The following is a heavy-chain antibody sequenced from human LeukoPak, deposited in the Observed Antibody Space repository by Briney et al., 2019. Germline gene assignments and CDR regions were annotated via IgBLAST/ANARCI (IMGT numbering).Heavy chain of an antibody. D-gene: IGHD3-10*01. CDR2: ISYDGSNK. J-gene: IGHJ4*02. Sequence: GRSLRLSCAASRFTFSSYGMHWVRQAPGRGLEWVAVISYDGSNKYYADSVKGRFTISRDNSKNTLYLQMNSLRAEDTAVYYCAKDPQGMRFGELFSFYWGQGTLVTVSS. V-gene: IGHV3-30*18. CDR1: RFTFSSYG. CDR3: AKDPQGMRFGELFSFY.